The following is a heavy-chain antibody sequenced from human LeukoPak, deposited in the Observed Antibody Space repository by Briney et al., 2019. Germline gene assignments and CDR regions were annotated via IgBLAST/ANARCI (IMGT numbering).Heavy chain of an antibody. Sequence: SETLSLTCAVSGGSISSGGYSWSWIRQPPGKGLEWIGYIYHSGSTYYNPSLKSRVTISVDRSKNQFSLKLSSVTAADTAVYYCARESGYSYGLHDAFDIWGQGTMVTVSS. CDR2: IYHSGST. CDR3: ARESGYSYGLHDAFDI. V-gene: IGHV4-30-2*01. CDR1: GGSISSGGYS. D-gene: IGHD5-18*01. J-gene: IGHJ3*02.